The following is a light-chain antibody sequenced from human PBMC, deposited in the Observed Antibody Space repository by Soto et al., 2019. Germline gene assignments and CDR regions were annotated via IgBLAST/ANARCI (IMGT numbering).Light chain of an antibody. Sequence: EIVMTQSPATLSVSPGERATLSCRASQSVSSYLAWYHQKPGQAPRLLIYGASTRATGVPARFSGSGSGTEFTLTISSLQSEDFAIYYCQQYNNWPPWTFGQGTKV. V-gene: IGKV3-15*01. CDR1: QSVSSY. CDR3: QQYNNWPPWT. J-gene: IGKJ1*01. CDR2: GAS.